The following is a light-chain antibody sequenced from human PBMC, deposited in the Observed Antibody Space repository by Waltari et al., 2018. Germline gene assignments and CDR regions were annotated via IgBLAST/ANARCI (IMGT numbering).Light chain of an antibody. CDR3: QQYNGYSVAWT. J-gene: IGKJ1*01. Sequence: DIQMTQSPSTLSASIGDRVTITCRASQSISDSLAWYQQKPGKAPKLLIYKASTLESGVPSRFSGSGSGTEFTLTIGSLQPDDFATYYCQQYNGYSVAWTFGQGTNVEIE. CDR2: KAS. CDR1: QSISDS. V-gene: IGKV1-5*03.